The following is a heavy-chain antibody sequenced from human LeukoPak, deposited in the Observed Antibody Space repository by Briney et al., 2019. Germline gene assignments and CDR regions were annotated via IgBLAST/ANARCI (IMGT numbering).Heavy chain of an antibody. J-gene: IGHJ4*02. D-gene: IGHD6-13*01. CDR2: IDWDDDK. V-gene: IGHV2-70*11. CDR3: ARIRGSRYYFDY. Sequence: SGPTLSIPTQALTLTFTFSGFSLTTSGMCVSWIRQPPGKALEWLARIDWDDDKYYSTSLRTRLTISKDTSKNQVVLTMTNMDPVDTAPYYCARIRGSRYYFDYWGQATVTTVSS. CDR1: GFSLTTSGMC.